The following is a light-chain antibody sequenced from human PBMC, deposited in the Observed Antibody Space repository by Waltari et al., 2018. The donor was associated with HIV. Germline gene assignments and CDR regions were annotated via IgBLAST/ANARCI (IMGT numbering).Light chain of an antibody. J-gene: IGLJ3*02. CDR2: YNS. V-gene: IGLV3-21*04. CDR3: QVWDSSNDHVL. CDR1: NIGSKS. Sequence: SYVLTQPPSASVAPGAAATLSCGGWNIGSKSVHCYKHQAGQAPVLVIRYNSDRPSGVPDRFSGSNSGHTATLTITRVEAGDEADYYCQVWDSSNDHVLFGGGTELTVL.